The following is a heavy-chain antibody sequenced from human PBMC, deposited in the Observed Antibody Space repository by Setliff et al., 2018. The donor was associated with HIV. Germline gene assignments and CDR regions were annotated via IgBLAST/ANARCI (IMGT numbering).Heavy chain of an antibody. CDR1: GFIFSDAW. Sequence: GGSLRLSCAASGFIFSDAWLSWVRQAPGKGLEWVSGINWNGGSTGYADSVKGRFTISRDNAKNSLYLQMNSLRAEDTALYYCARDQDTADDAFDIWGQGTMVTVSS. J-gene: IGHJ3*02. CDR3: ARDQDTADDAFDI. D-gene: IGHD5-18*01. CDR2: INWNGGST. V-gene: IGHV3-20*04.